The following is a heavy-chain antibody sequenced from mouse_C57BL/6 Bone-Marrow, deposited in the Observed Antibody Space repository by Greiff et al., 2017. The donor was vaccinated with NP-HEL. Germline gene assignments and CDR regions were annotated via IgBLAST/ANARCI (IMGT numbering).Heavy chain of an antibody. D-gene: IGHD2-14*01. CDR1: GYAFSSSW. V-gene: IGHV1-82*01. J-gene: IGHJ1*03. Sequence: QVQLQQSGPELVKPGASVKISCKASGYAFSSSWMNWVKQRPGKGLEWIGRIYPGDGDTNYNGKFKGKATLTADKSSSTAYMQLSSLTSEDSAVYFCARVRVRLWYFDVWGTGTTVTVSS. CDR3: ARVRVRLWYFDV. CDR2: IYPGDGDT.